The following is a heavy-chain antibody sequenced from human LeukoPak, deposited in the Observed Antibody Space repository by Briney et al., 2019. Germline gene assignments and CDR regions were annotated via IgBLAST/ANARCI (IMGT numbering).Heavy chain of an antibody. CDR1: GGSISSSSYY. D-gene: IGHD6-13*01. Sequence: SETLSLTCTVSGGSISSSSYYWGWIRQPPGKGLEWIGSIYYSGSTYYNPSLKSRVTISVDTSKNQFSLKLSSVTAADTAVYYCASRRSRYSSSWYWGSLFDYCGQGTLVTASS. J-gene: IGHJ4*02. CDR3: ASRRSRYSSSWYWGSLFDY. CDR2: IYYSGST. V-gene: IGHV4-39*01.